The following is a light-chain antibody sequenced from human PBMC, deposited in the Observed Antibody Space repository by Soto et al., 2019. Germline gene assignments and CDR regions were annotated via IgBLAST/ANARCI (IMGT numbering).Light chain of an antibody. Sequence: QSALTQPAPVSGSPGQSITISCTGTSSDVGGYNYVAWYQQHPGKAPKLMIYEVNNRPSGVSNRFSGSKSDNTASLTISGLQAEDEADYYCSSYTGSSTLIFGGGTQLTVL. CDR1: SSDVGGYNY. J-gene: IGLJ7*01. V-gene: IGLV2-14*01. CDR3: SSYTGSSTLI. CDR2: EVN.